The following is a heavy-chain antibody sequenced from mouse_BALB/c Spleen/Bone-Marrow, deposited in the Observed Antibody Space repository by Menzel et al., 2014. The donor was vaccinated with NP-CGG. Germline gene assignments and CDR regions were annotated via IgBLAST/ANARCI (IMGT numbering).Heavy chain of an antibody. V-gene: IGHV2-9*02. Sequence: QVQLQQSGPGLVAPSQSLSITCTVSGFSLTSYGVHWVRQPPGKGLEWLGVIWAGGSTNYNSALMSRLSISKDNSKSQVFLKMNSLQTDDTAMYYCARDYYGSLHAMDYWGQGTSVTVSS. CDR1: GFSLTSYG. CDR2: IWAGGST. CDR3: ARDYYGSLHAMDY. J-gene: IGHJ4*01. D-gene: IGHD1-1*01.